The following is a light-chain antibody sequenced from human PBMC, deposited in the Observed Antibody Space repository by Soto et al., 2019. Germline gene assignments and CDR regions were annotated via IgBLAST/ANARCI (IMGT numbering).Light chain of an antibody. V-gene: IGLV2-23*01. CDR2: EGS. CDR1: SSDVGSYNL. Sequence: QSVLTQPASVSGSPGQSITISCTGTSSDVGSYNLVSWYQQHPGKAPKLMIYEGSKRPSGISNRFSGSKSGNTASLTISGLQAEDEADYYCSSYAGSSTYVVFGGGTKVTVL. CDR3: SSYAGSSTYVV. J-gene: IGLJ2*01.